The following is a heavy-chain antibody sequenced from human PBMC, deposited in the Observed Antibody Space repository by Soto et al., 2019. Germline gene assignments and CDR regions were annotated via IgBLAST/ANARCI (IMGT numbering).Heavy chain of an antibody. Sequence: SETLSLTCTVSGGSISSYYWSWIRQPPGKGLEWIGYIYYSGSTNYNPSLKSRVTISVDTSKNQFSLKLSSVTAADTAVYYCARGVGYVGFYYYYMDVWGEGTTVTVSS. J-gene: IGHJ6*03. D-gene: IGHD5-12*01. CDR3: ARGVGYVGFYYYYMDV. CDR2: IYYSGST. V-gene: IGHV4-59*01. CDR1: GGSISSYY.